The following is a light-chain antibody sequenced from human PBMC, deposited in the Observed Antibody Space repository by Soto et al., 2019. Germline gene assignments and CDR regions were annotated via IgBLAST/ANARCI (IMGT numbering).Light chain of an antibody. Sequence: QSVLTQPPSVSAAPGQTVTISCSGSSSNIGNNYVSWYQQLPGTAPKLLIYDNNKRPSGIPDRFSGSKSGTSATLGITGLQTGDEADYYCGTWDSSLTVQVVFGGGTKLTVL. CDR3: GTWDSSLTVQVV. CDR2: DNN. CDR1: SSNIGNNY. V-gene: IGLV1-51*01. J-gene: IGLJ2*01.